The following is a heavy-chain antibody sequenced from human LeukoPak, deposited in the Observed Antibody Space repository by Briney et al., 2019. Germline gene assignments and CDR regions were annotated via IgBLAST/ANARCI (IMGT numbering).Heavy chain of an antibody. D-gene: IGHD3-16*01. J-gene: IGHJ3*02. V-gene: IGHV4-59*08. CDR3: ARSVSWGPLVRDDAFDI. CDR1: GGSISSFH. CDR2: IHYSGST. Sequence: SEALSLTCTVSGGSISSFHWIWIRQPPGKGREWVGYIHYSGSTNNNPSLKRRVTTSVDTSKKQFSLKLRSVTAADTAVYYCARSVSWGPLVRDDAFDIWGQGTMVTVSS.